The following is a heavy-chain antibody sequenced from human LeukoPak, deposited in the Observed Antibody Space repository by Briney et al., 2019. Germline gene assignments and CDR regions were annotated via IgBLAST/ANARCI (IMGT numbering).Heavy chain of an antibody. J-gene: IGHJ3*02. Sequence: GGSLRLSCAASGFTFSTYSMNWVRQAPGKGLEWVSYINSSSSTIFYADSVKGRFTISRDDAKNSLYLQMNSLRAEDTAVYYCARDLAFYYYDSSGYFGAFDIWGQGTMVTVSS. CDR1: GFTFSTYS. CDR2: INSSSSTI. D-gene: IGHD3-22*01. V-gene: IGHV3-48*04. CDR3: ARDLAFYYYDSSGYFGAFDI.